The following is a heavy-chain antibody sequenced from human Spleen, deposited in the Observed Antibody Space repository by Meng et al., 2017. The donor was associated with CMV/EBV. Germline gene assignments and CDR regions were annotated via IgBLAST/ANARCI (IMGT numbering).Heavy chain of an antibody. V-gene: IGHV3-53*01. J-gene: IGHJ5*02. Sequence: GESLKISCAASGFSVSSNYMSWVRQAPGKGLEWVSVIYSGGSTYYADSVQGRFSISRDNSKNTLYLQMNSLRAEDTAVYYCARDQGGNWFDPWGQGTLVTVSS. CDR3: ARDQGGNWFDP. CDR1: GFSVSSNY. CDR2: IYSGGST. D-gene: IGHD3-16*01.